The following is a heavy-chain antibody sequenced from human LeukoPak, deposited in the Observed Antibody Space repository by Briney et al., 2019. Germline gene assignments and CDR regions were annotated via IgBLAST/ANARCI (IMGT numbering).Heavy chain of an antibody. CDR3: VRDLGSLAGDY. Sequence: GGSLRLSCAASGFTFSSYSMNWVRQAPGKGLEWVSSISSSSSYICYADSVKGRFTISRDNAKNSLYLQMNNLRAEDTAIYFCVRDLGSLAGDYWGQGTLVAVSS. J-gene: IGHJ4*02. CDR1: GFTFSSYS. D-gene: IGHD2-15*01. V-gene: IGHV3-21*01. CDR2: ISSSSSYI.